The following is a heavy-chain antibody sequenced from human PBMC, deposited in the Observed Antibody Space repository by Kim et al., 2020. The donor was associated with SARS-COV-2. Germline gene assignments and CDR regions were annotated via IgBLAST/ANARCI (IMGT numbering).Heavy chain of an antibody. J-gene: IGHJ6*02. V-gene: IGHV4-4*02. Sequence: SGSTNYNPSLKSRVTISVDKSKNQFSLKLSSVTAADTAVYYCARDRTLDVWGQGTTVTVSS. CDR2: SGST. CDR3: ARDRTLDV. D-gene: IGHD2-2*01.